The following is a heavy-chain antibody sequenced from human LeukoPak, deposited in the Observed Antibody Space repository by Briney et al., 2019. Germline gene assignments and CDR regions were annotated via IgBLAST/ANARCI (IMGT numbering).Heavy chain of an antibody. D-gene: IGHD6-19*01. V-gene: IGHV3-48*04. Sequence: GGSLRLSCAASGFTFSSYSMNWVRQAPGKGLEWVSYISSSGTTIYYADSVNGRFTISRDNAKNALYLQMNSLRAEDTAVYYCAREAAGYSSGWPDYWGQGTLVTVSS. CDR1: GFTFSSYS. CDR3: AREAAGYSSGWPDY. CDR2: ISSSGTTI. J-gene: IGHJ4*02.